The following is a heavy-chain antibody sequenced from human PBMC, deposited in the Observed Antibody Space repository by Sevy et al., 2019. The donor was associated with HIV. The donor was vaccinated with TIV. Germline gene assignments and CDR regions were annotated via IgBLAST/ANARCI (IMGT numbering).Heavy chain of an antibody. J-gene: IGHJ4*02. V-gene: IGHV3-48*02. Sequence: GGSLRLSCAASGFAFSSYSMNWVSQAPGKGLEWVSYISSSSTTIYYADSVKGRFTISRDNAKNSLYLQMNSLRDEDTAVYYCARGYTGYDVGPLDYWGQRTLVTVSS. CDR1: GFAFSSYS. CDR2: ISSSSTTI. D-gene: IGHD5-12*01. CDR3: ARGYTGYDVGPLDY.